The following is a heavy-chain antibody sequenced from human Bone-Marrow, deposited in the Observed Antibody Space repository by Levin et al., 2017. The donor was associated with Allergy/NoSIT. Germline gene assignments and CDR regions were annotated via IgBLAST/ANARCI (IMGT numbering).Heavy chain of an antibody. Sequence: GLEWIGRIYPTGNNNYNPSLKSRVTMSVDTSKNQFSLKLTSVTAADTAVYFCARERIVASTPLDLWGQGTLVTVSS. CDR3: ARERIVASTPLDL. V-gene: IGHV4-4*07. J-gene: IGHJ5*02. CDR2: IYPTGNN. D-gene: IGHD5-12*01.